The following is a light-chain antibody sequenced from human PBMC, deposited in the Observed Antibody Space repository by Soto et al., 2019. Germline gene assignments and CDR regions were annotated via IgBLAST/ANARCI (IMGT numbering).Light chain of an antibody. Sequence: EIVLTQSPATLSLSPGERATLSCRASQSISRYLAWYQQKPGQAPRLLINDTSTRTTGIPARFSGGGSGTDFTLTISSLEPEDFAVYYCQQRSNWPPITFGQGTRLEIK. CDR1: QSISRY. CDR2: DTS. J-gene: IGKJ5*01. CDR3: QQRSNWPPIT. V-gene: IGKV3-11*01.